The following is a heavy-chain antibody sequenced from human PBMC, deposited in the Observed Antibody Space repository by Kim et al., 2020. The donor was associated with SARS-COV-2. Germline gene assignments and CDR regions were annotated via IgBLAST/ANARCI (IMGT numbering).Heavy chain of an antibody. V-gene: IGHV3-23*01. CDR2: ISGGTGST. CDR3: AKGGRYFYDSSGYFDY. D-gene: IGHD3-22*01. J-gene: IGHJ4*02. CDR1: GFTFSIYA. Sequence: GGSLRLSCAASGFTFSIYAMSWVRQAPGKGLEWVSTISGGTGSTYYADSVKGRFTISRDNSNNALFLQMNSLRAEDTAVYYCAKGGRYFYDSSGYFDYWGQGTLVTVSS.